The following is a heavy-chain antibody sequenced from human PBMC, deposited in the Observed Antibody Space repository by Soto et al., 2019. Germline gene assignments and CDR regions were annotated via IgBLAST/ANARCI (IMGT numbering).Heavy chain of an antibody. CDR3: ARGTVRSTFIYWFDH. Sequence: QVQLVQSGAEVKKPGASVKVSCKASGYTFITYGITWVRQAPGQGLEWMGWISPYNGNTNYAQNLPGRVTMTTDTSTSTAYMELRSLKSDDTAVYYCARGTVRSTFIYWFDHWGQGTPVTVSS. D-gene: IGHD2-2*01. J-gene: IGHJ5*02. V-gene: IGHV1-18*01. CDR1: GYTFITYG. CDR2: ISPYNGNT.